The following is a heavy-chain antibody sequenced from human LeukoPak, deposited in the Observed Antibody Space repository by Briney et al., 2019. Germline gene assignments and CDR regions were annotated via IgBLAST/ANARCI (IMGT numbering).Heavy chain of an antibody. CDR2: ISGSGGST. Sequence: GRSLRLSCAASGFTFSSYAMHWVRQAPGKGLEWVSAISGSGGSTYYADSVKGRFTISRDNSKNTLYLQMNSLRAEDTAVYYCAKGGAYYYDSSAYYRDWGQGTLVTVSS. CDR3: AKGGAYYYDSSAYYRD. CDR1: GFTFSSYA. J-gene: IGHJ4*02. V-gene: IGHV3-23*01. D-gene: IGHD3-22*01.